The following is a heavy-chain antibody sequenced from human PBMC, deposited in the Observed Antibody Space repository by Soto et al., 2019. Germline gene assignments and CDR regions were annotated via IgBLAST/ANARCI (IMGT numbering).Heavy chain of an antibody. CDR3: ARGNPFNYAGFDV. CDR1: GGTFSSYA. J-gene: IGHJ6*02. Sequence: GASVKVSCKASGGTFSSYAINWLRQTSGQGPEWMGWMNAKSGDTFFAQRFHDKFNMTWDTSLTTAYMEVGSLTSDHAAIYYCARGNPFNYAGFDVWGQGTTVTVSS. D-gene: IGHD3-16*01. CDR2: MNAKSGDT. V-gene: IGHV1-8*02.